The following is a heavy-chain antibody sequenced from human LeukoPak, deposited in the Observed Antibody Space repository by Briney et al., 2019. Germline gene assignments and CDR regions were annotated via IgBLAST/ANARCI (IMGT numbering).Heavy chain of an antibody. V-gene: IGHV4-31*03. CDR2: IYYSGST. D-gene: IGHD3-3*01. CDR3: ASRDFWSGFWDY. CDR1: GGSISSGGYY. Sequence: SETLSLTCTVSGGSISSGGYYWSWIRQHPGKGLEWIGYIYYSGSTYYNPSLKSGVTISVDTSKNQFSLKLSSVTAADTAVYYCASRDFWSGFWDYWGQGTLVTVSS. J-gene: IGHJ4*02.